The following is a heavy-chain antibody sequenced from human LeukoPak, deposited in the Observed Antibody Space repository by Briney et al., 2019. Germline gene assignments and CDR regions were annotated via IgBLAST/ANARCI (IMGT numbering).Heavy chain of an antibody. Sequence: ASVKVSCKASGYTFTGYYMHWVRQAPGQGLEWMGRINPNSGGTNHAQKFQGRVTMTRDTSISTAYMELSRLRSDDTAVYYCARERGGYCSGGSCYSGYFQHWGQGTLVTVSS. D-gene: IGHD2-15*01. CDR1: GYTFTGYY. J-gene: IGHJ1*01. CDR2: INPNSGGT. CDR3: ARERGGYCSGGSCYSGYFQH. V-gene: IGHV1-2*06.